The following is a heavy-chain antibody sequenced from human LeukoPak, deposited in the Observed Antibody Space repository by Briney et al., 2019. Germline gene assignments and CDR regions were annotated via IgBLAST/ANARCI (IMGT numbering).Heavy chain of an antibody. J-gene: IGHJ4*02. Sequence: PGGSLRLSCAASGFTFSSSWLHGVRHPPGEGPVWVARINGDGSTINYADSVKGRFTISRDNAKNTVYLQMNSLRPEDTAVYYCARAGNFRFDYWGQGTLVTVSS. D-gene: IGHD1-14*01. CDR1: GFTFSSSW. V-gene: IGHV3-74*01. CDR2: INGDGSTI. CDR3: ARAGNFRFDY.